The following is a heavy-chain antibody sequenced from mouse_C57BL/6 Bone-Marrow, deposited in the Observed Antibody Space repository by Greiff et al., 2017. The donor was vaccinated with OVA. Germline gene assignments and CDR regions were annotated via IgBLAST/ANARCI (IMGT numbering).Heavy chain of an antibody. CDR3: ARDPITTVVAQWYFDV. D-gene: IGHD1-1*01. V-gene: IGHV3-6*01. CDR1: GYSITSGYY. Sequence: EVKLMESGPGLVKPSQSLSLTCSVTGYSITSGYYWNWIRQFPGNKLEWMGYISYDGSNNYNPSLKKRISITRDTSKNQFFLKLNSVTTEDTATYYCARDPITTVVAQWYFDVWGTGTTVTVSS. CDR2: ISYDGSN. J-gene: IGHJ1*03.